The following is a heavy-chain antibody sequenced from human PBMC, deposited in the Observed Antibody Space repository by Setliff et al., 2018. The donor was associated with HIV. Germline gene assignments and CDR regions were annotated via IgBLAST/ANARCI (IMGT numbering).Heavy chain of an antibody. CDR3: ARDTYDSRGYFFGY. CDR2: IHYSGST. V-gene: IGHV4-34*01. Sequence: SETLSLTCVVYGGSFTNYYWSWVRQPPGKGLEWIGNIHYSGSTYYNPSLKSRVTISKDTSKNQFSLHLSSVTAADTAVYYCARDTYDSRGYFFGYWGQGTLVTVSS. CDR1: GGSFTNYY. D-gene: IGHD3-22*01. J-gene: IGHJ4*02.